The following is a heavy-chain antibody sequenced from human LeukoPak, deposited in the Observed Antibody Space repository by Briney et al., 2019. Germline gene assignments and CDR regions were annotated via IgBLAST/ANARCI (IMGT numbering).Heavy chain of an antibody. CDR3: ARDLRIAVASY. CDR2: IKQDGSEK. D-gene: IGHD6-19*01. Sequence: PGGSLRLSCAASGFTFSSYWMSWVRQAPGKGLEWAANIKQDGSEKYYVDSVKGRFTISRDNAKNSLYLQMNSLRAEDTAVYYCARDLRIAVASYWGQGTLVTVSS. V-gene: IGHV3-7*01. CDR1: GFTFSSYW. J-gene: IGHJ4*02.